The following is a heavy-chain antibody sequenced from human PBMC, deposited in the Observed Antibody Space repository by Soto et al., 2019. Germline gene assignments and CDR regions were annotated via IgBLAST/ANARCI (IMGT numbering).Heavy chain of an antibody. CDR3: AKDRRITWYYYYGMDV. D-gene: IGHD3-16*01. Sequence: VQLLESGGGLVQPGGSLRLSCAASGFTFSSYAMSWVRQAPGKGLEWVSAISGSGGSTYYADSVKGRFTISRDNSKNTLYLQMNSLRAEDTAVYYCAKDRRITWYYYYGMDVWGQGTTVTVSS. V-gene: IGHV3-23*01. J-gene: IGHJ6*02. CDR1: GFTFSSYA. CDR2: ISGSGGST.